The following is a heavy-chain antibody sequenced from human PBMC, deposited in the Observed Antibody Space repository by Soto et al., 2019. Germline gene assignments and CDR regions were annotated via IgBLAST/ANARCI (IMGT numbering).Heavy chain of an antibody. V-gene: IGHV1-69*13. D-gene: IGHD5-12*01. J-gene: IGHJ1*01. Sequence: SVKVSCKASGGSFSIFGISCVRQAPGQGLEWMGGIIPVFGRPNYAQRFRGRLTITADESTNTVYLELIDLRSEDTAVYYCAREGSGYNLWGQGTQVTVSS. CDR2: IIPVFGRP. CDR3: AREGSGYNL. CDR1: GGSFSIFG.